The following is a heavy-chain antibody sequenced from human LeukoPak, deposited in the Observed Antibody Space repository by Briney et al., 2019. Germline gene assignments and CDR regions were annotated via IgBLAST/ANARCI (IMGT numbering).Heavy chain of an antibody. V-gene: IGHV1-46*01. D-gene: IGHD6-25*01. CDR1: GYTFTSYY. CDR2: INPSGGDS. J-gene: IGHJ4*02. Sequence: ASVKVSCKASGYTFTSYYMHWVRQAPGQGLEWMGIINPSGGDSIYAQKFQGRVSMTRDTSTSTVYMELSSLRSDDTAVYYCARGGERNYFDYWGQGTLVTVSS. CDR3: ARGGERNYFDY.